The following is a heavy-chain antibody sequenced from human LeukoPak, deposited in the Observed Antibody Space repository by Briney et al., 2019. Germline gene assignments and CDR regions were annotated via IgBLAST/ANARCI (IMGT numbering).Heavy chain of an antibody. V-gene: IGHV4-59*01. J-gene: IGHJ4*02. CDR3: AKDPDCTSGVCYTFFDY. D-gene: IGHD2-8*01. CDR1: GGSISSYY. Sequence: SETLSLTCTVSGGSISSYYWSWIRQPPGKGLEWIGYIYYSGSTNYNPSLKSRVTISVDTSKNQFSLKLSSVTAADTAVYYCAKDPDCTSGVCYTFFDYWGQGTLVTVSS. CDR2: IYYSGST.